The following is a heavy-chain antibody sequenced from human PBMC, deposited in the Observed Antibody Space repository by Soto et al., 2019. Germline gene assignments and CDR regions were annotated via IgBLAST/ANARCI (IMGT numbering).Heavy chain of an antibody. V-gene: IGHV3-33*01. D-gene: IGHD2-2*01. CDR2: IWYDGSNK. J-gene: IGHJ6*02. CDR3: ARDPGVIVPAAAYGMDV. Sequence: QVQLVESGGGVVQPGRSLRLSCGASGFTFSSYGMHWVRQAPGKGLEWVAVIWYDGSNKYYADSVKGRFTISRDNSKNPPYLQMNSLRAEDTVVYYCARDPGVIVPAAAYGMDVCGQGTTVTVSS. CDR1: GFTFSSYG.